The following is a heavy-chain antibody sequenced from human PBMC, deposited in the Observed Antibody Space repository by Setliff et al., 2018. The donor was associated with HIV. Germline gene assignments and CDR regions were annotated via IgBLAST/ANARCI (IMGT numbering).Heavy chain of an antibody. CDR1: GGSINSGGFY. CDR3: ARDLGAVAGYYFDY. D-gene: IGHD6-19*01. V-gene: IGHV4-31*03. CDR2: IYYSGST. J-gene: IGHJ4*02. Sequence: PSETLSLTCTVSGGSINSGGFYWTWIRQHPKKGLEWIGYIYYSGSTYYNPSLKSRVTISVDTSKNQFSLKLTSVTAADTAVYYCARDLGAVAGYYFDYWGQGTLVTVSS.